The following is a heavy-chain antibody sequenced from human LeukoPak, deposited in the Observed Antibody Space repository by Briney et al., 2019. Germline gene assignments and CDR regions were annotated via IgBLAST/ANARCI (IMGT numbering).Heavy chain of an antibody. CDR3: AKISSSSGPPDY. D-gene: IGHD6-6*01. CDR2: ISYDGSNK. CDR1: GFTFSSYA. Sequence: PGGSLRLSCAASGFTFSSYAMHWVRQAPGKGLEWVAVISYDGSNKYYADSVKGRFTISRDNSKNTPYLQMNSLRAEDTAVYYCAKISSSSGPPDYWGQGTLVTVSS. J-gene: IGHJ4*02. V-gene: IGHV3-30*18.